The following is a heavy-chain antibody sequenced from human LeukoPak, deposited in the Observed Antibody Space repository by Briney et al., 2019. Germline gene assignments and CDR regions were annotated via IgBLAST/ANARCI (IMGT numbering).Heavy chain of an antibody. CDR3: ARAKRIAAASSYYYMDV. D-gene: IGHD6-13*01. CDR1: GYTFTSYD. Sequence: ASVKVSCKASGYTFTSYDINWVRQATGQGLEWMGWMNPNSGNTGYAQKFQGRVTMTRDTSISTAYMELSRLRSDDTAVYYCARAKRIAAASSYYYMDVWGKGTTVTVSS. V-gene: IGHV1-8*02. J-gene: IGHJ6*03. CDR2: MNPNSGNT.